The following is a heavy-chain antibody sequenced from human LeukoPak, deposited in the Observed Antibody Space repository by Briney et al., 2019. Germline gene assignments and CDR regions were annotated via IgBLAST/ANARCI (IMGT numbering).Heavy chain of an antibody. J-gene: IGHJ4*02. Sequence: GGSLRLSWAGSGFTFSSFAMSWVRQTPGKGLEWVSSISNTGGNTYYADSVKGRFTISRDNSKNTLYLQMNSLRAEDTAVYYCSKAAWGIPAAFFDYWGQGTLVTVSS. CDR1: GFTFSSFA. V-gene: IGHV3-23*01. CDR2: ISNTGGNT. D-gene: IGHD2-2*01. CDR3: SKAAWGIPAAFFDY.